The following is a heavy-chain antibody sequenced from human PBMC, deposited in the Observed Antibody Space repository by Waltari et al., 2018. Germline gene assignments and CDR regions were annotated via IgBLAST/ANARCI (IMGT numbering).Heavy chain of an antibody. D-gene: IGHD7-27*01. J-gene: IGHJ4*02. CDR2: IHKDGSEK. CDR3: VRDHWGPDY. V-gene: IGHV3-7*01. Sequence: EVHLVESGGGLVQPGGSLRLSCAASGFTFTDYWMSWVRQAPGKGPEWESNIHKDGSEKNYVDYVKGRFTISRDNAKDSVYLQMNSLSADDTAMYYCVRDHWGPDYWGQGTLVTVSS. CDR1: GFTFTDYW.